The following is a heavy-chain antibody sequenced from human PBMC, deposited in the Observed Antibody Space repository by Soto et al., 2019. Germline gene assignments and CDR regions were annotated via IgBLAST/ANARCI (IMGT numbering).Heavy chain of an antibody. CDR3: ARDRGYTYGFDY. V-gene: IGHV3-48*02. CDR1: GFTFSSYA. J-gene: IGHJ4*02. D-gene: IGHD5-18*01. Sequence: PGGSLRLSCADSGFTFSSYAMHWVRQAPGKGLEWVSFISSSSSTMYYADSVKGRFTISRDNAKNSLYLQMNSLRDEDTAVYYCARDRGYTYGFDYWGQGTLVTVSS. CDR2: ISSSSSTM.